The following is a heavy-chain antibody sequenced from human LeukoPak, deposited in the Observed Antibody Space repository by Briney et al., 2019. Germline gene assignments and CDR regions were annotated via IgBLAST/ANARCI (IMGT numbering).Heavy chain of an antibody. V-gene: IGHV5-51*01. CDR2: IYPGDSDT. J-gene: IGHJ4*02. CDR1: GYSFTSYW. D-gene: IGHD3-22*01. Sequence: KHGESLKISCKGSGYSFTSYWIGWVRQMPGKGLEWMGIIYPGDSDTRYSPSFQGQVTISADKSISTAYLQWSSLKASDTAMYYCARLEGLAGGAVVNYFDYWGQGTLVTVSS. CDR3: ARLEGLAGGAVVNYFDY.